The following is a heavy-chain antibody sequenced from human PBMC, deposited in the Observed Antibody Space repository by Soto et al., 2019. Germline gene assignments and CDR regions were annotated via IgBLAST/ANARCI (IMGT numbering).Heavy chain of an antibody. Sequence: PGESLKISCKGSGYSFTSYWIGWVRQMPGKVLEWMGIIYPGDSDTRYSPSFQGQVTISADKSISTAYLQWSSLKASDTAMYYCARTYDFWSGYPKDAFDIWGQGXMVTV. V-gene: IGHV5-51*01. D-gene: IGHD3-3*01. CDR2: IYPGDSDT. J-gene: IGHJ3*02. CDR1: GYSFTSYW. CDR3: ARTYDFWSGYPKDAFDI.